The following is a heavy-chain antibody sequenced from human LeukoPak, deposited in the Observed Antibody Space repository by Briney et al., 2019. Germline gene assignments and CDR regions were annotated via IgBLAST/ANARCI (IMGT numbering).Heavy chain of an antibody. V-gene: IGHV1-69*13. J-gene: IGHJ4*02. CDR1: GGTFSSYA. D-gene: IGHD2-2*01. Sequence: ASVKVSCKASGGTFSSYAISWVRQAPGQGIEWMGGIIPIFGTANYAQKFQGRVTITADESTSTAYMELSSLRSEDTAVYYCAREGERDCSSTSCYLGYWGQGTLVTVSS. CDR2: IIPIFGTA. CDR3: AREGERDCSSTSCYLGY.